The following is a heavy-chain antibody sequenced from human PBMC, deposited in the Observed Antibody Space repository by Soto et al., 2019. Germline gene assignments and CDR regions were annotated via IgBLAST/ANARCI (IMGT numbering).Heavy chain of an antibody. D-gene: IGHD5-12*01. CDR2: ISWNGGST. CDR3: AAGYDEDPLGYFDY. J-gene: IGHJ4*02. CDR1: GFTFVDYG. Sequence: EVQLVESGGGVVRPGGSLRLSYAAYGFTFVDYGMSWVRQAPGKGLEWVSGISWNGGSTGYADSVKGRFTISRDNAKNSLYLQMNSLRAEDTALYYCAAGYDEDPLGYFDYWGQGTLVTVSS. V-gene: IGHV3-20*03.